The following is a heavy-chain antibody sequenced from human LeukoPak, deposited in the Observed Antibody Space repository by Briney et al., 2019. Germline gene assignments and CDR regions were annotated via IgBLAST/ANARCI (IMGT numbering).Heavy chain of an antibody. CDR1: VASMTLAI. D-gene: IGHD3-10*01. J-gene: IGHJ4*02. V-gene: IGHV4-59*01. CDR3: ARAFLGRANNSPYSPYYFDF. Sequence: SETLSHTYALSVASMTLAIGSCSWQPPGKGLEWIGYISYSGTTIYTPSLKSRVTISLDTSKNQFALDLTSMSSAMKTTYYWARAFLGRANNSPYSPYYFDFCGQGTPVIVSS. CDR2: ISYSGTT.